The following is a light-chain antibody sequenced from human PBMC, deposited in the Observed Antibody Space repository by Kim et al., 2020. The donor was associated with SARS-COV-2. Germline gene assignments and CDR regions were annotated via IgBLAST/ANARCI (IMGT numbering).Light chain of an antibody. CDR1: ESVANNF. J-gene: IGKJ1*01. V-gene: IGKV3-20*01. CDR3: HQYGSSLQT. CDR2: GAS. Sequence: SPGERATLSCRASESVANNFLAGYQQKPGQAPRLVIYGASRRATGIQDRFSGSGSGTDFTLTISRLEPEDFAVYYCHQYGSSLQTFGQGTKVDIK.